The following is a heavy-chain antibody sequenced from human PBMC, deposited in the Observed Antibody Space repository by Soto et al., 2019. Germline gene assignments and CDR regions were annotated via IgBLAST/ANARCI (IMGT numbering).Heavy chain of an antibody. D-gene: IGHD2-15*01. CDR3: AKVNVVVVAATFEYEYYFDY. CDR1: GFTVSNNY. J-gene: IGHJ4*02. Sequence: GGSLRLSCVASGFTVSNNYMSWVRQAPGRGLEWVSAISNTGSTYYAGSVKGRSTISRDSSTNTLYLEVNSLRADDTAVYYCAKVNVVVVAATFEYEYYFDYWGQGTLVTVSS. V-gene: IGHV3-53*01. CDR2: ISNTGST.